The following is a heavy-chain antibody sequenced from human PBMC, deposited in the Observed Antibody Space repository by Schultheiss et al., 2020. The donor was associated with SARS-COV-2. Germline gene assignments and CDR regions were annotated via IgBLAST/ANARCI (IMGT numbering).Heavy chain of an antibody. CDR2: ISSNGGST. D-gene: IGHD1-20*01. CDR1: GFTFSSYA. CDR3: ARDYRGYNWNPVGYYYGMDV. J-gene: IGHJ6*02. Sequence: GESLKISCSASGFTFSSYAMHWVRQAPGKGLEYVSAISSNGGSTYYADSVKGRFTISRDNSKNTLYLQMSSLRAEDTAVYYCARDYRGYNWNPVGYYYGMDVWGQGTTVTVSS. V-gene: IGHV3-64D*09.